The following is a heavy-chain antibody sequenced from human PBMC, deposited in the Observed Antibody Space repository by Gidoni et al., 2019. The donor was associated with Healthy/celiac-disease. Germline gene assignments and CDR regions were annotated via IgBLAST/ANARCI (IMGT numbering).Heavy chain of an antibody. CDR1: GFSFRSYA. CDR2: ISYDGSNK. Sequence: QVKMVESGGGVVQPGRSLRLSCAASGFSFRSYAMPWVRQAAGKGLECVSVISYDGSNKYYADSVKGRFTISRDNSKNTLYLQMNSLRAEDTAVDYCARLSTVTVYYGMDVWGQGTTVTVSS. J-gene: IGHJ6*02. CDR3: ARLSTVTVYYGMDV. V-gene: IGHV3-30*01. D-gene: IGHD4-4*01.